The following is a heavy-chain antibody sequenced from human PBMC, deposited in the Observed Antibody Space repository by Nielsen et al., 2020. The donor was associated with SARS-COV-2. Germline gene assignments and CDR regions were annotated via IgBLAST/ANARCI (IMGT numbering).Heavy chain of an antibody. CDR2: IYHSGST. D-gene: IGHD3-10*01. J-gene: IGHJ6*03. Sequence: WIRQPPGKGLEWIGEIYHSGSTNYNPSLKSRVTISVDKSKNQFSLKLSSVTAADTAVYYCARDRGFFDTMVRGVRFYYYYMDVWGKGTTVTVSS. V-gene: IGHV4-4*02. CDR3: ARDRGFFDTMVRGVRFYYYYMDV.